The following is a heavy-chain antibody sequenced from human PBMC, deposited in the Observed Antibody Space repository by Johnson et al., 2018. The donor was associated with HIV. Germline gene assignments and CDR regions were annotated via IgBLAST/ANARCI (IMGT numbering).Heavy chain of an antibody. J-gene: IGHJ3*02. D-gene: IGHD6-13*01. V-gene: IGHV3-66*04. CDR2: IYSGGST. Sequence: VQLVESGGGLVQPGGSLRLSCAASGFTFSSYDMHWVRQATGKGLEWVSVIYSGGSTYYADSVKGRFTISRDNSKNTLYLQMNSLRAEDTAVYYCAKQETSPVAGTFGAFDIWGQGTMVTVSS. CDR3: AKQETSPVAGTFGAFDI. CDR1: GFTFSSYD.